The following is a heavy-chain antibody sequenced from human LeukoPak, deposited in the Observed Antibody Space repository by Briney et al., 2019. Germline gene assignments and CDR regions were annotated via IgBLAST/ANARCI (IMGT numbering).Heavy chain of an antibody. V-gene: IGHV3-23*01. Sequence: GGSLRLSCAASGFTFSSYAMSWVRQAPGKGLEWVSIISDSGGTTYYADSVKGRFTISRDNSKNTLYLQMNSPRDEDMAVFYCVKVPYADYGDYIWGQGTLVTVSS. D-gene: IGHD4-17*01. J-gene: IGHJ4*02. CDR3: VKVPYADYGDYI. CDR1: GFTFSSYA. CDR2: ISDSGGTT.